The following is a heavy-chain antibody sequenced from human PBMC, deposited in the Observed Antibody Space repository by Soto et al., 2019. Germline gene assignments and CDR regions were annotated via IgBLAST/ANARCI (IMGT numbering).Heavy chain of an antibody. V-gene: IGHV3-74*01. J-gene: IGHJ4*02. CDR2: INSDGSST. Sequence: GGSLRLSCAASGFTFSSYWMHWVRQAPGKGLVWVSRINSDGSSTSYADSVKGRFTISRDNAKNSLYLQINSLRAEDTAVYYCARELNYYDSSGYHSTEGAHWGQGTLVTVSS. CDR3: ARELNYYDSSGYHSTEGAH. D-gene: IGHD3-22*01. CDR1: GFTFSSYW.